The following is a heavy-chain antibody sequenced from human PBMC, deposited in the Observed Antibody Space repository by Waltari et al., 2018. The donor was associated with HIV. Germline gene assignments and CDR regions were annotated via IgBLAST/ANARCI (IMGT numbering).Heavy chain of an antibody. V-gene: IGHV4-61*02. CDR3: ARDVGVQGWLNDIWNFDV. CDR1: GGSISSGSYY. D-gene: IGHD5-18*01. J-gene: IGHJ2*01. Sequence: VQLQESGPRLVKHSQTLSLTCTVSGGSISSGSYYWSWIRQPAGKGLEWIGRIYTSGTTTYNPSLKSRVTISIDTSKNQFSLNLSSVTAADTAVYYCARDVGVQGWLNDIWNFDVWGRGTLVTVSS. CDR2: IYTSGTT.